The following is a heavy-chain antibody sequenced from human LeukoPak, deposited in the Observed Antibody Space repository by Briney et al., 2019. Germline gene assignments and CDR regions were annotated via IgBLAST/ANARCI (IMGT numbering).Heavy chain of an antibody. D-gene: IGHD3-9*01. Sequence: GGSLRLSCAASGFTFSSYSMNWVRQAPGKGLEWVSSISSSSSYIYYADSVKGRFTISRDNAKNSLYLQMNSLRAEDTAVYYCARADYDILTGYYLDYWGQGTLVTVSS. CDR2: ISSSSSYI. J-gene: IGHJ4*02. CDR1: GFTFSSYS. V-gene: IGHV3-21*01. CDR3: ARADYDILTGYYLDY.